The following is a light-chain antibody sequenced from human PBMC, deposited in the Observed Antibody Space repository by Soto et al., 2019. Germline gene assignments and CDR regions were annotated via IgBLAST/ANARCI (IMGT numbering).Light chain of an antibody. V-gene: IGKV1-39*01. J-gene: IGKJ1*01. CDR3: QPTDSTPQT. Sequence: DIQMTQSPSSLSACVGDRVTISCRASQSIRNDVSWYQQKPGTAPKLLIRAASTLLSGVPSRFSGSGSGTDFTLTISSLQIEDFATYFCQPTDSTPQTFGQGTNVEI. CDR1: QSIRND. CDR2: AAS.